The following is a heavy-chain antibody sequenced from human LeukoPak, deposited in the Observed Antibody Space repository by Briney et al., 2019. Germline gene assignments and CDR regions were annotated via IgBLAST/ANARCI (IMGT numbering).Heavy chain of an antibody. J-gene: IGHJ4*02. D-gene: IGHD6-13*01. CDR3: ARGYTNSWSHFDY. V-gene: IGHV3-23*01. Sequence: PSETLSLTCSVSGGSISGYYWSWIRQAPGKGLEWVSGITSNGGSTYYMDSVKGRFTISRDNSKNTLYLQMNNLRADDTAVYYCARGYTNSWSHFDYWGQGTLVTVSS. CDR1: GGSISGYY. CDR2: ITSNGGST.